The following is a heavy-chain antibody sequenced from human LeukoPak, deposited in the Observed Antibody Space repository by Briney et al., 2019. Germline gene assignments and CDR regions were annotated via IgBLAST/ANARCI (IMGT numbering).Heavy chain of an antibody. V-gene: IGHV4-59*08. CDR1: GGSISGYY. CDR3: ARLGYCGGGSCYFEY. CDR2: IYYTGST. Sequence: PSETLSLTCTVSGGSISGYYWSWIRQPPGRGLEWIGYIYYTGSTNYNPSLRSRVTMSLDTSNNQFSLKLSPVTAADTAVYFCARLGYCGGGSCYFEYWGRGTLVTVSS. J-gene: IGHJ4*02. D-gene: IGHD2-15*01.